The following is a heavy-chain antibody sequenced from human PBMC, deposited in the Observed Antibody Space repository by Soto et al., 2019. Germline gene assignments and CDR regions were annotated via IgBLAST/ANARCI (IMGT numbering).Heavy chain of an antibody. Sequence: GSLRLSCAASGFTFRSYAMHWVRQAPGKGLEWVAVISYDGSNKYYADSVKGRFTISRDNSKNTQYLQMSSLRADDTAVYYCVKGEYYYDSSGYYPFDYWGQGTLVTVSS. V-gene: IGHV3-30*14. CDR2: ISYDGSNK. CDR1: GFTFRSYA. CDR3: VKGEYYYDSSGYYPFDY. D-gene: IGHD3-22*01. J-gene: IGHJ4*02.